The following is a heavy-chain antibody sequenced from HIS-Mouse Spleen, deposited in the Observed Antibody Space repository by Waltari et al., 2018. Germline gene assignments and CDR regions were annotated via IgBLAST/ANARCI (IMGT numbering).Heavy chain of an antibody. CDR3: ARKRTASGWFDP. CDR2: IYYGGST. J-gene: IGHJ5*02. Sequence: QLQLQESGPGLVKPSETLSLTCTVSGGSISSSSYYWGWIRQPPGKGLEWIGSIYYGGSTYYNPSLKRRVTISVDTSKNQFSLKLSSVTAADTAVYYCARKRTASGWFDPWGQGTLVTVSS. V-gene: IGHV4-39*01. D-gene: IGHD2-21*02. CDR1: GGSISSSSYY.